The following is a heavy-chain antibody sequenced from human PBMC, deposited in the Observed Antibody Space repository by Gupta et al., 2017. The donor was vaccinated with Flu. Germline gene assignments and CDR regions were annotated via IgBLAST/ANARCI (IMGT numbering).Heavy chain of an antibody. J-gene: IGHJ6*02. V-gene: IGHV1-46*01. CDR2: INPSGGST. Sequence: QVRLVQSGAEVKKPGASVKISCRASGYTFTNYYLHWVRQAPGQGLEWMGRINPSGGSTNLAQKFQGRLTMTRDTSTNTVYMELRSLRSEDTAVYYCARSHREGGGNGMDVGGQGTTVTVSS. D-gene: IGHD3-16*01. CDR1: GYTFTNYY. CDR3: ARSHREGGGNGMDV.